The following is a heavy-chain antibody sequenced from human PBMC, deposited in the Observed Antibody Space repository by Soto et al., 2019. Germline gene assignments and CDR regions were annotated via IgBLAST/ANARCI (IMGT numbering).Heavy chain of an antibody. CDR3: ARQVVCYDFWSGYYTGFGDYYYYYMDV. V-gene: IGHV4-59*08. D-gene: IGHD3-3*01. Sequence: SETLSLTCTVSGGSISSYYWSWIRQPPGKGLEWIGYIYYSGSTNYNPSLKSRVTISVDTSKNQFSRRLSSVTAADTAVYYCARQVVCYDFWSGYYTGFGDYYYYYMDVWGKGTTVTVSS. J-gene: IGHJ6*03. CDR1: GGSISSYY. CDR2: IYYSGST.